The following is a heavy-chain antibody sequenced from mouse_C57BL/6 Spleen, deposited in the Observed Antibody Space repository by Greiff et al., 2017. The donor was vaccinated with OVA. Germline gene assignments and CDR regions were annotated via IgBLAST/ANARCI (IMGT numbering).Heavy chain of an antibody. CDR3: TTGNYLY. V-gene: IGHV1-15*01. Sequence: ESGAELVRPGASVTLSCKASGYTFTDYEMHWVKQTPVHGLEWIGAIDPETGGTAYNQKFKGKAILTADKSSSTAYMELRSLTSEDSAVYYCTTGNYLYWGQGTTLTVSS. CDR1: GYTFTDYE. D-gene: IGHD2-1*01. J-gene: IGHJ2*01. CDR2: IDPETGGT.